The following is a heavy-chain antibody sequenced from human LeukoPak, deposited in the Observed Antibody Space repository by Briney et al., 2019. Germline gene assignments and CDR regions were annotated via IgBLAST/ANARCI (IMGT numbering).Heavy chain of an antibody. Sequence: SVKVSCKASGGTFSRYAISWVRQAPGQGLEWMGRIIPIFGTANYAQKFQGRVTITTDESTSTAYMELSSLRSEDTAVYYCARVSDYYDSSGYGFDPWGQGTLVTVSS. CDR1: GGTFSRYA. CDR2: IIPIFGTA. CDR3: ARVSDYYDSSGYGFDP. D-gene: IGHD3-22*01. V-gene: IGHV1-69*05. J-gene: IGHJ5*02.